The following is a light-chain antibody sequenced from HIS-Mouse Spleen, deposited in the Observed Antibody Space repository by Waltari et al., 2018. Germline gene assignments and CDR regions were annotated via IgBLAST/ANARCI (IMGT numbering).Light chain of an antibody. CDR3: QQYYSTPQT. CDR1: QSVLYSSNNKNY. V-gene: IGKV4-1*01. CDR2: WAS. Sequence: DIVMTQSPDSLAVSLGERDTINCKPSQSVLYSSNNKNYLAWYQQKPGQPPKLLIYWASTREYGVPDRFSGSGSGTDFTLTISSLQAEDVAVYYCQQYYSTPQTFGQGTKVEIK. J-gene: IGKJ1*01.